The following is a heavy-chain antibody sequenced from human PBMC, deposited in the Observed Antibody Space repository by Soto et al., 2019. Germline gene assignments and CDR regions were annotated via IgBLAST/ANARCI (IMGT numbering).Heavy chain of an antibody. Sequence: SETLSLTCAVYGGSFSGYYWSWIRQPPGKGLEWIGEINHSGSTNYNPSLKSRVTISVDTSKNQFSLKLSSVTAADTAVYYCARVVTVPKSSFDYWGQGTLVTVSS. V-gene: IGHV4-34*01. CDR1: GGSFSGYY. J-gene: IGHJ4*02. D-gene: IGHD4-17*01. CDR3: ARVVTVPKSSFDY. CDR2: INHSGST.